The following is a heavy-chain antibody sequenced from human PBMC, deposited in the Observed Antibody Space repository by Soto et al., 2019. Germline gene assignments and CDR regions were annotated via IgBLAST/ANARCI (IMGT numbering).Heavy chain of an antibody. Sequence: SVKVSCQASGFTFTSSAVQWVRQARGQRLEWIGWIVVGSGNTNYAQKFQERVTITRDMSTSTAYMELSSLRSEDTAVYYCAADRGGSYFWFDPWGQGTLVTLL. V-gene: IGHV1-58*01. D-gene: IGHD1-26*01. J-gene: IGHJ5*02. CDR1: GFTFTSSA. CDR3: AADRGGSYFWFDP. CDR2: IVVGSGNT.